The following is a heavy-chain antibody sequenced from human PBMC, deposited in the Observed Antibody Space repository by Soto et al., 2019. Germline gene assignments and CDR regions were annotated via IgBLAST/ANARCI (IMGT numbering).Heavy chain of an antibody. CDR1: GYTFDTYG. J-gene: IGHJ3*01. Sequence: QVQLVQSGGEVKKPGASVKVSCKASGYTFDTYGISWVRQAPGQGLECMGWIGPYTGITNYAQNLQDRVTMTTDTSTNTAYMELRGLRYDGTAVYYCSRLCGSYSPGVCAFDVWGQGTMVTVSS. CDR2: IGPYTGIT. CDR3: SRLCGSYSPGVCAFDV. D-gene: IGHD1-26*01. V-gene: IGHV1-18*04.